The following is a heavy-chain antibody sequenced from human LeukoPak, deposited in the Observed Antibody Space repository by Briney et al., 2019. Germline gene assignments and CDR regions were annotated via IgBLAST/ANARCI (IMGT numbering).Heavy chain of an antibody. CDR1: GGSTSSHY. J-gene: IGHJ6*04. CDR3: ARDLLEYYYDSSSRMDV. Sequence: SETLSLTCTVTGGSTSSHYWSWIRQPPGKGLEWIGYIYYSWSTHYNPSLKSRLTISLDTSKNQFPLKLSSVTAADTAVYYCARDLLEYYYDSSSRMDVWGKGTTITVSS. D-gene: IGHD3-22*01. CDR2: IYYSWST. V-gene: IGHV4-59*11.